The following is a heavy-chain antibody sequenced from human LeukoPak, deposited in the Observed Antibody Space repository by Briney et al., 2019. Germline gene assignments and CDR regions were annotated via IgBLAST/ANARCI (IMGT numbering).Heavy chain of an antibody. CDR2: IRSSSSYI. CDR3: ARGYSSGWYFDY. CDR1: GFTFSSYS. D-gene: IGHD6-19*01. V-gene: IGHV3-21*01. J-gene: IGHJ4*02. Sequence: PGGSLRLSCAASGFTFSSYSMNWVRQAPGKGLEWVSSIRSSSSYIYYADSLKGRFTISRDNAKNSLYLQMNSLRAEDTAVYYCARGYSSGWYFDYWGQGTLVTVSS.